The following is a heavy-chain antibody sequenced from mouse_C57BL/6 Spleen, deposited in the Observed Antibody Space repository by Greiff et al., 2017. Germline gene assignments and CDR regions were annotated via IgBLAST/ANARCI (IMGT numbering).Heavy chain of an antibody. CDR2: IDPSDSYT. D-gene: IGHD2-2*01. J-gene: IGHJ4*01. CDR3: ARGGYDRGKAMDY. Sequence: QVQLQQPGAELVKPGASVKLSCKASGYTFTSYWMQWVKQRPGQGLEWIGEIDPSDSYTNYNQKFKGKATLTVDTSSSTAYMQLSSLTSEDSAVYYCARGGYDRGKAMDYWGQGTSVTVSS. CDR1: GYTFTSYW. V-gene: IGHV1-50*01.